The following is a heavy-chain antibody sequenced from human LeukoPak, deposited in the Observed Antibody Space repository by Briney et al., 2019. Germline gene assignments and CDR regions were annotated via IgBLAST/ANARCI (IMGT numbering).Heavy chain of an antibody. J-gene: IGHJ6*04. CDR3: ARDGARGTYYYGMDV. Sequence: GGSLRPSCAASGFTFSSYSMNWVRQAPGKGLEWVSSISSSSSYIYYADSVKGRFTISRDNAKNSLYLQMNSLRAEDTAVYYCARDGARGTYYYGMDVWGKGTSVTVSS. D-gene: IGHD3-16*01. CDR1: GFTFSSYS. CDR2: ISSSSSYI. V-gene: IGHV3-21*01.